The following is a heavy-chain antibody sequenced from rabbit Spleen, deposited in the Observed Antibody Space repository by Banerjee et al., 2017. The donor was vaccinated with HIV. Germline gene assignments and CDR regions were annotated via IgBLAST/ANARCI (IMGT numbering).Heavy chain of an antibody. CDR3: ARDLVAVIGWNFNF. CDR1: GFSLNDKDV. Sequence: EQLEESGGGLVKPEGSLTLSCTASGFSLNDKDVMCWVRQAPGKGLEWIACINTVTGNSVYASWAKGRFMLFRTSSTTVTLQITSLTAADAATYFCARDLVAVIGWNFNFWGQGPLLTVS. V-gene: IGHV1S45*01. D-gene: IGHD1-1*01. CDR2: INTVTGNS. J-gene: IGHJ4*01.